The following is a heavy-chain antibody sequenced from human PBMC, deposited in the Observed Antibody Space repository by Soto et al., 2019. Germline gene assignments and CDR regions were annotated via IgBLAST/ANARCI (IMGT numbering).Heavy chain of an antibody. V-gene: IGHV5-51*01. Sequence: GESLKISCKGSGYSFTSYWIGWVRQMPGKGLEWMGIIYPGDSDTRYSPSFQGQVTISADKSISTAYLQWSSLKASDTAMYYCARREYYYDSSGYLNWFDPWGQGTLVTVSS. CDR3: ARREYYYDSSGYLNWFDP. CDR2: IYPGDSDT. CDR1: GYSFTSYW. J-gene: IGHJ5*02. D-gene: IGHD3-22*01.